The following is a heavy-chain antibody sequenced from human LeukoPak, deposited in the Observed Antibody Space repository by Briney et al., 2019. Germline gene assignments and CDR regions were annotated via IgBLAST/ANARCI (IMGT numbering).Heavy chain of an antibody. J-gene: IGHJ3*02. CDR2: ITPFNGNT. V-gene: IGHV1-45*02. CDR1: GYTFTSYG. CDR3: ARSHTHAFDI. Sequence: ASVKVSCKASGYTFTSYGISWVRQAPGQALEWMGWITPFNGNTNYAQKFQDRVTITRDRSMSTAYMELSSLRSEDTAMYYCARSHTHAFDIWGQGTMVTVSS.